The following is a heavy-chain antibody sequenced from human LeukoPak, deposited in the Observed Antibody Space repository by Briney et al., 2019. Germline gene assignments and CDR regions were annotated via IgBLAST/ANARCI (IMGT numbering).Heavy chain of an antibody. D-gene: IGHD3-10*01. CDR2: IYYSGST. V-gene: IGHV4-59*01. CDR1: GGSISSYY. J-gene: IGHJ2*01. Sequence: SETLSLTCTVSGGSISSYYWSWIRQPAGKGLEWIGYIYYSGSTNYNPSLKSRVTISVDTSKNQFSLKLSSVTAADTAVYYCASGRGRRRYWYFDLWGRGTLVTVSS. CDR3: ASGRGRRRYWYFDL.